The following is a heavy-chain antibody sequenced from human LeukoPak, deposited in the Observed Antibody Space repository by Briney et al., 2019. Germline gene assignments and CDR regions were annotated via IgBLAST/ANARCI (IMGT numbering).Heavy chain of an antibody. D-gene: IGHD3-22*01. Sequence: SETLSLTCAVYGGSFSGYYWSWIRQPPGKGLEWIGYIYHSGSTYYNPSLKSRVTISVDRSKNQFSLKLSSVTAADTAVYYCASSHYYDSSGTPDWFDPWGQGTLVTVSS. CDR1: GGSFSGYY. J-gene: IGHJ5*02. V-gene: IGHV4-34*01. CDR3: ASSHYYDSSGTPDWFDP. CDR2: IYHSGST.